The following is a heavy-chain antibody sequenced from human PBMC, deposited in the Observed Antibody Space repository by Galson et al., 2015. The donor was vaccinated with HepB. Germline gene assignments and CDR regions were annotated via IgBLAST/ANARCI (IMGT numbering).Heavy chain of an antibody. D-gene: IGHD3-10*01. Sequence: LRLSCAASGFTFSSYWMSWVRQAPGKGLEWVANIKQDGSEKYYVDSVKGRFTISRDNAKNSLYLQMNSLRAEDTAVYYCASDGGYYYGSGSFDYWGQGTLVTVSS. CDR2: IKQDGSEK. CDR3: ASDGGYYYGSGSFDY. V-gene: IGHV3-7*03. CDR1: GFTFSSYW. J-gene: IGHJ4*02.